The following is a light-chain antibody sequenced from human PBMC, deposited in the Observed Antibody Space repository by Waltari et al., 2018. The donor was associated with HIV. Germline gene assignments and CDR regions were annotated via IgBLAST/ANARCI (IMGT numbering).Light chain of an antibody. J-gene: IGLJ1*01. Sequence: QSALTQPASVSGSPRQSITISCTGTRSDVGGYNYVSWYQQPPGKAPKLMIYDVSNRPSGLSDRFSGSKSGNTASLTISGLQAEDEADYYCSSYTSSSTPYVFGTGTKVTVL. CDR3: SSYTSSSTPYV. V-gene: IGLV2-14*03. CDR2: DVS. CDR1: RSDVGGYNY.